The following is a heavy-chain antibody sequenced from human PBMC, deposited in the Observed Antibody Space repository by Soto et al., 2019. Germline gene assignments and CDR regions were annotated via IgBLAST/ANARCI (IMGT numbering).Heavy chain of an antibody. CDR3: ASGNDYTWWKYDDTFDI. Sequence: GRVTYSPSLKSRVIMSVDESNNHFSLRLSSVTAADTAVYYCASGNDYTWWKYDDTFDIWGQGTMVIVSS. CDR2: GRV. D-gene: IGHD3-16*01. J-gene: IGHJ3*02. V-gene: IGHV4-4*02.